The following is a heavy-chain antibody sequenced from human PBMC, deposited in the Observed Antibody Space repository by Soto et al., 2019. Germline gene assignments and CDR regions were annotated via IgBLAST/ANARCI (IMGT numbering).Heavy chain of an antibody. Sequence: ASVKVSCKASGYTFTSYGISWVRQAPGQGLEWMGRISAYNGNTNYAQKLQGRVTMTTDTSTSTAYMELRSLRSDDTAVYYCARDPTPYYVWGSYRYFDYWGQGTLVTVSS. J-gene: IGHJ4*02. CDR3: ARDPTPYYVWGSYRYFDY. D-gene: IGHD3-16*02. CDR1: GYTFTSYG. V-gene: IGHV1-18*01. CDR2: ISAYNGNT.